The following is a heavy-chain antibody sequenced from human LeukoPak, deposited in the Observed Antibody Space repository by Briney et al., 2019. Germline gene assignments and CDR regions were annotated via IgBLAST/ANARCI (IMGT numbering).Heavy chain of an antibody. D-gene: IGHD3-10*01. CDR2: ISASGATT. V-gene: IGHV3-23*01. CDR3: ARTGDPLYYYGSGSYPEAGGPPDY. CDR1: GFTFTSYA. J-gene: IGHJ4*02. Sequence: GGSLRLSCAASGFTFTSYAMNWVRQAPGKGLEWVSVISASGATTDYADSVKGRFTISRDNSKNTLYLQMNRLRPEDTAVYYCARTGDPLYYYGSGSYPEAGGPPDYWGQGTLVTVSS.